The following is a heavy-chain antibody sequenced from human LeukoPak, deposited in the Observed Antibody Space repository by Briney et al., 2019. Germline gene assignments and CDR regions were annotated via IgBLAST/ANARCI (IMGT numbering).Heavy chain of an antibody. CDR3: ARDGEDAFDI. CDR2: INHSGST. J-gene: IGHJ3*02. Sequence: PSETLSLTCAVYGGSFSGYYWSWIRQPPGKGLERIGEINHSGSTNYNPSLKSRVTISVDTSKNQFSLKLSSVTAADTAVYYCARDGEDAFDIWGQGTIVTVSS. D-gene: IGHD4-17*01. V-gene: IGHV4-34*01. CDR1: GGSFSGYY.